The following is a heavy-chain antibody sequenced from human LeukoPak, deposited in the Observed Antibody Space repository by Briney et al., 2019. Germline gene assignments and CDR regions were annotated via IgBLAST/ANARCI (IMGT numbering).Heavy chain of an antibody. J-gene: IGHJ5*02. CDR3: AREVVVTANHFDP. CDR2: IKQDGSEK. D-gene: IGHD2-21*02. V-gene: IGHV3-7*01. Sequence: RGSLRLSCAASGFTFSSYWMSWVRQAPGKGLEWVANIKQDGSEKYYVDSVKGRFTISRDNAKNSLYLQMNSLRAEDTAVYYCAREVVVTANHFDPWGQGTLVTVSS. CDR1: GFTFSSYW.